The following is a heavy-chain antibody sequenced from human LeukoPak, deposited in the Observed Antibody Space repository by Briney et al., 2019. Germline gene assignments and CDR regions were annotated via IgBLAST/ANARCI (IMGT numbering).Heavy chain of an antibody. CDR2: ISTSSSGI. CDR3: VRDPSSVRLPFGS. CDR1: GFTLSLYG. D-gene: IGHD6-6*01. J-gene: IGHJ4*02. V-gene: IGHV3-48*01. Sequence: GGSLRLSCAVSGFTLSLYGMNWVRQAPGKGLEWISHISTSSSGIFYADSVKGRFITSRDNTRSSLYLQMNSLRAEDTAVYYCVRDPSSVRLPFGSWGQGTLVTVSS.